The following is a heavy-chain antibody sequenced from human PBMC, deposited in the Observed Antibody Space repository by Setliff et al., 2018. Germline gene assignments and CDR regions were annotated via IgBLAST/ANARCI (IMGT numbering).Heavy chain of an antibody. CDR2: IIPIYGST. CDR1: GGSFSNYA. V-gene: IGHV1-69*13. CDR3: ARDALYDSNDRNSYYGNWLDP. Sequence: SVKVSCKASGGSFSNYAIIWVRQAPGQGTEWMGWIIPIYGSTNNAEKFQGRVTISADESMSTVCMELSSLTSADTALYYCARDALYDSNDRNSYYGNWLDPWGQGTLVTVSS. D-gene: IGHD3-22*01. J-gene: IGHJ5*02.